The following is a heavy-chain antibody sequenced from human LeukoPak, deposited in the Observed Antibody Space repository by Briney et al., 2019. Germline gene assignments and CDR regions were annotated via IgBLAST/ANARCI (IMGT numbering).Heavy chain of an antibody. V-gene: IGHV1-18*01. J-gene: IGHJ3*02. D-gene: IGHD2-2*02. Sequence: ASVKVSCKASGYTFTSYGISWVRQAPGQGLEWMGWISAYNGNTNYAQKLQGRVTMTTDTSTSTAYMELRSLRSDDTAVYYCAGVEGTIRNGAFDIWGQGTMVTVSS. CDR3: AGVEGTIRNGAFDI. CDR2: ISAYNGNT. CDR1: GYTFTSYG.